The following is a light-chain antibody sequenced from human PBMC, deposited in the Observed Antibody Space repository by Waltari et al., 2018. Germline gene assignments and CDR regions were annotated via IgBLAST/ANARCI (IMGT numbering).Light chain of an antibody. CDR1: QSVSKY. CDR2: GAS. V-gene: IGKV3-20*01. J-gene: IGKJ1*01. Sequence: EIVLTQSPGTLSLSPGEGATLSCRASQSVSKYLAWYQQKPGQAPRLLIYGASSRATGIPDRFSGSGSGTDFSLTMSRLEPEDFAVYFCQHYVRLPATFGQGTKVEIK. CDR3: QHYVRLPAT.